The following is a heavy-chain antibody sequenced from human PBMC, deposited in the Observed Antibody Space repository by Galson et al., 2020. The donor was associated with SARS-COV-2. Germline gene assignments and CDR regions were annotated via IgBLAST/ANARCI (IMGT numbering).Heavy chain of an antibody. V-gene: IGHV1-69*05. D-gene: IGHD3-22*01. CDR1: GGTFSSYA. CDR2: IIPIFGTA. CDR3: ARISTYDSSGYYYDY. Sequence: SVKVSCKASGGTFSSYAISWVRQAPGQGLEWMGGIIPIFGTANYAQKFQGRVTITTDESTSTAYMELSSLRSEDTAVYYCARISTYDSSGYYYDYWGQGTLVTVSS. J-gene: IGHJ4*02.